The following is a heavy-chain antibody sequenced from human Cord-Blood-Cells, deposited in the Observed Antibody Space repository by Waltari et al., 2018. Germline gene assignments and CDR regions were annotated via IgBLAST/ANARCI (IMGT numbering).Heavy chain of an antibody. CDR1: GYTFTGYY. J-gene: IGHJ5*02. CDR3: AREGVGIAAAGTENWFDP. V-gene: IGHV1-2*02. Sequence: QVQLVQSGAEVKKPGASVKVSCKASGYTFTGYYMHWVRQAPGQGLEWMGWINPNSGGTNYAQKFQGRVTMTRDTSISTAYMELSRLRSDDTAVYYCAREGVGIAAAGTENWFDPWGQGTLVTVSS. CDR2: INPNSGGT. D-gene: IGHD6-13*01.